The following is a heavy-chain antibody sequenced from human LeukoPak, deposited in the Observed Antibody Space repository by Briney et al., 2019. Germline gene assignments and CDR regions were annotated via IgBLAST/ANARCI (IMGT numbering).Heavy chain of an antibody. V-gene: IGHV4-34*01. D-gene: IGHD2-15*01. Sequence: SETLSLTCAVYGGSFSGYYWSWIRQPPGKGLEWIGEINHSGSTNYNPSLKSRVTISVDTSKNQFSLKLSSVTAADTAVYYCARGGYGDIVVVVAATPYFDYWGQGTLVTVSS. CDR1: GGSFSGYY. CDR2: INHSGST. J-gene: IGHJ4*02. CDR3: ARGGYGDIVVVVAATPYFDY.